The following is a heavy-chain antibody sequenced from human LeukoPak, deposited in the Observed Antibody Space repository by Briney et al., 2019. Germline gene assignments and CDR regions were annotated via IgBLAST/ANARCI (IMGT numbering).Heavy chain of an antibody. CDR2: IYPDGSHT. CDR3: ARQASSGYEDY. D-gene: IGHD5-12*01. Sequence: GESLKISCKASGFRFSDQWIGWVRQKPGKDLEWMGIIYPDGSHTAYSPSFQGQVTISADRSITTAYLHWSSLRASDTAIYYCARQASSGYEDYWGQGTLVAVSS. J-gene: IGHJ4*02. V-gene: IGHV5-51*01. CDR1: GFRFSDQW.